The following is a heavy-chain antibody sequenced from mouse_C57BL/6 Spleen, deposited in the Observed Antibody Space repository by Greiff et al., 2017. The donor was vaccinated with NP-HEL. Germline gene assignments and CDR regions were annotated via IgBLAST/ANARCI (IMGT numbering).Heavy chain of an antibody. V-gene: IGHV1-82*01. CDR2: IYPGDGDT. CDR1: GYAFSSSW. J-gene: IGHJ3*01. CDR3: ARGNSAWFAY. Sequence: VQLQESGPELVKPGASVKISCKASGYAFSSSWMNWVKQRPGKGLEWTGRIYPGDGDTNYNGKFKGKATLTADKSSSTAYMQLSSLTSEDSAVYFCARGNSAWFAYWGQGTLVTVSA. D-gene: IGHD2-1*01.